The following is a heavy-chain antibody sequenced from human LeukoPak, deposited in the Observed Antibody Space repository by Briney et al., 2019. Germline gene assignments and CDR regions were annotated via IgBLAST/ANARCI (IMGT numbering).Heavy chain of an antibody. V-gene: IGHV4-4*07. J-gene: IGHJ4*02. Sequence: SETLSLTCNVSGGSISIDYWTWIRQPAGRGLEWIGRIYTTGSTNYNPSLKSRVTMSVDTSKKQFSLNLSSVTAADTAVYYCAREVMVRGVIDYWGQGTLVTVS. CDR2: IYTTGST. CDR1: GGSISIDY. D-gene: IGHD3-10*01. CDR3: AREVMVRGVIDY.